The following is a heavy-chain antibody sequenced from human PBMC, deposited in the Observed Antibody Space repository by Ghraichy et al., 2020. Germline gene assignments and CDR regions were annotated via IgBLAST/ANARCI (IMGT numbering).Heavy chain of an antibody. D-gene: IGHD4-23*01. CDR2: ISGSGGST. J-gene: IGHJ2*01. Sequence: GALRLSCAASGFTFSSYAMSWVRQAPGKGLEWVSAISGSGGSTYYADSVKGRFTISRDNSKNTLYLQMNSLRAEDTAVYYCATATVVTTYWYFDLWGRGTLVTVSS. CDR1: GFTFSSYA. CDR3: ATATVVTTYWYFDL. V-gene: IGHV3-23*01.